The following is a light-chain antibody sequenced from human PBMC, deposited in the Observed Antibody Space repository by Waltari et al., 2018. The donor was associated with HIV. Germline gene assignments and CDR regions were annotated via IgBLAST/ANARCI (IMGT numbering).Light chain of an antibody. CDR2: RNN. V-gene: IGLV1-44*01. CDR1: NSNIGGRNY. CDR3: AAWDDNLNGVI. Sequence: QSVMTQSPSASGTPGQSVTISCSGSNSNIGGRNYVNWYQHLPGTAPQRIMVRNNQRPSGGPDLFSGAKSGTSASLVISGLQSEDEADYYCAAWDDNLNGVIFGGGTKLTVL. J-gene: IGLJ2*01.